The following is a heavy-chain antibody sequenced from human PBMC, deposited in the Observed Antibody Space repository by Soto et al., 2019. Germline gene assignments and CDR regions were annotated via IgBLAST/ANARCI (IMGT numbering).Heavy chain of an antibody. CDR2: INSDGSST. CDR1: GFTFSSYW. Sequence: PGGSLRLSCAASGFTFSSYWMHWVRQAPGKGLVWVSRINSDGSSTSYADSVKGRFTISRDNAKNTLYLQMNSLRAEDTAVYYCARAARVPYYYYYGMDVWGQGTTVTVSS. D-gene: IGHD6-6*01. J-gene: IGHJ6*02. CDR3: ARAARVPYYYYYGMDV. V-gene: IGHV3-74*01.